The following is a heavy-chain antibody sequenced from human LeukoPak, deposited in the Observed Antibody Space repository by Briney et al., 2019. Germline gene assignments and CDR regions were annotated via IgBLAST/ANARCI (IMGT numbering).Heavy chain of an antibody. J-gene: IGHJ4*02. D-gene: IGHD3-22*01. CDR2: INPSGGST. V-gene: IGHV1-46*01. CDR1: GYTFTSYY. Sequence: GASVKVSCKASGYTFTSYYMHWVRQAPGQGLEWMGIINPSGGSTSYAQKFQGRVTITADKSTSTAYMELRSLRSEDTAVYYCATSETITADDSSSYYNYWGQGTLVTVSS. CDR3: ATSETITADDSSSYYNY.